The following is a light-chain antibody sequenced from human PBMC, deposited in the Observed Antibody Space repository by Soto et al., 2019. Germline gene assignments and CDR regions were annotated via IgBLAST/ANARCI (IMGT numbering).Light chain of an antibody. CDR2: DVS. J-gene: IGLJ2*01. Sequence: QPVLTQPASVSGSLGQSITISCTGTGGDVGTYDYVSWYQQHPGKAPKLMIFDVSSRPSGISDRFSGSKSDNTASLTISGLQADDEADYYCNSDLANFVACGGGTKLTVL. CDR1: GGDVGTYDY. V-gene: IGLV2-14*03. CDR3: NSDLANFVA.